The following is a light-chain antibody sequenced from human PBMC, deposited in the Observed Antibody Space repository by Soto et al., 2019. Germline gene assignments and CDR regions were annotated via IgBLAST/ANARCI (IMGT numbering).Light chain of an antibody. J-gene: IGKJ3*01. CDR1: QSINSRY. V-gene: IGKV3-20*01. CDR2: GAS. CDR3: TQFGSSPGFT. Sequence: EIVLTQSPGTLSLSPGERATLSCRASQSINSRYLAWYQQKPGQAPRLFIYGASSRATSIPDRFSGSGSGTDFNLTIGKLWARDFIVCCCTQFGSSPGFTFGAGTKVDIK.